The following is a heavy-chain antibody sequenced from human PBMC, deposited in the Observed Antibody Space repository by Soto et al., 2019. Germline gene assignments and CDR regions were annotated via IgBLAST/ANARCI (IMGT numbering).Heavy chain of an antibody. CDR1: GGSISGSY. Sequence: SETLSLTCTVSGGSISGSYWSWVRQPAGKGLEWIGRIYSSGSSNYNPSLNSRLTMSLDTSKNQFSLKLRSVTAADTAIYYCARLFTVTADYYFGMDVWGQGTTVTVSS. CDR2: IYSSGSS. D-gene: IGHD2-21*02. J-gene: IGHJ6*02. CDR3: ARLFTVTADYYFGMDV. V-gene: IGHV4-4*07.